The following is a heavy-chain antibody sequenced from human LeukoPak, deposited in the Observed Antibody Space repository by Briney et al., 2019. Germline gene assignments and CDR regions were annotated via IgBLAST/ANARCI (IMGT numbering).Heavy chain of an antibody. D-gene: IGHD5-18*01. V-gene: IGHV3-30-3*01. CDR2: ISYDGSNK. CDR1: GFTFSSYA. CDR3: ASPDSTYGYSYGSYYFDY. J-gene: IGHJ4*02. Sequence: GGSLRLSCAASGFTFSSYAMHWVRQAPGKGLEWVAVISYDGSNKYYADSVKGRFTISRDNSKNTQYLQMNSLRAEDTAVYYCASPDSTYGYSYGSYYFDYWGQGTLVTVSS.